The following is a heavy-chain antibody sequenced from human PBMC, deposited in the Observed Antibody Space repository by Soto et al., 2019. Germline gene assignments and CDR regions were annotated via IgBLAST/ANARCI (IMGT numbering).Heavy chain of an antibody. Sequence: SETLSLTCSVSGDSINSRYWSWIRQPPGKGLEWIGYIDYVGSTNYAPSLQSRVTMSVDTSKNQVSLKLRYVTAADTAVYYCARETYDFWSGYRYYFDYWGQGTLVTVSS. J-gene: IGHJ4*02. D-gene: IGHD3-3*01. V-gene: IGHV4-59*11. CDR1: GDSINSRY. CDR2: IDYVGST. CDR3: ARETYDFWSGYRYYFDY.